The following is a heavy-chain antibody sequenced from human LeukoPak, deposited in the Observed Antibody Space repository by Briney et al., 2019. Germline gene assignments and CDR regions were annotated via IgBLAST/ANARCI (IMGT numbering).Heavy chain of an antibody. J-gene: IGHJ4*02. D-gene: IGHD6-6*01. CDR1: GGSISSSSYY. CDR3: ARGRRGSSSRYFDY. V-gene: IGHV4-39*07. CDR2: IYYSGST. Sequence: SETLSLTCTVSGGSISSSSYYWGWIRQPPGKGLEWIGSIYYSGSTYYNPSLKSRVTISVDTSKNQFSLKLSSVTAADTAVYYCARGRRGSSSRYFDYWGQGTLVTVSS.